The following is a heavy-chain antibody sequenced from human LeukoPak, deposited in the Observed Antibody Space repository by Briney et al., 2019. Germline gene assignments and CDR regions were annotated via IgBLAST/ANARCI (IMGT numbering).Heavy chain of an antibody. CDR3: ARDQDSSGALDY. CDR2: IRYDGSNK. D-gene: IGHD3-22*01. Sequence: GGSLRLSCAASGFTFSSYGMHWVRQAPGKGLEWVAFIRYDGSNKYYADSVKGRFTISRDNSKNTLYLQMNSLRAEDTAVYYCARDQDSSGALDYWGQGTLVTVSS. V-gene: IGHV3-30*02. J-gene: IGHJ4*02. CDR1: GFTFSSYG.